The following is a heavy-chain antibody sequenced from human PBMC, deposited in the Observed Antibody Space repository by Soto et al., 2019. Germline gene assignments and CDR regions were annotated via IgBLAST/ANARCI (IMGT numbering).Heavy chain of an antibody. CDR1: GGSVSSNNW. CDR3: ARRGARYSPFDY. Sequence: SETLSLTCAVSGGSVSSNNWWNWVRQPPGKGLEWIGEIYHTGATNYNPSLKSRVTISVDKSKDQVSLNLNSVTAADTAVYYCARRGARYSPFDYWGQGTLVTVSS. CDR2: IYHTGAT. J-gene: IGHJ4*02. V-gene: IGHV4-4*02. D-gene: IGHD1-1*01.